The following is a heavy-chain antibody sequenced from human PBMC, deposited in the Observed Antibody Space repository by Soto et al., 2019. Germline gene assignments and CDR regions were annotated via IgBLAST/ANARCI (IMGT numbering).Heavy chain of an antibody. J-gene: IGHJ4*02. CDR1: GDPISSGSYY. CDR3: ARQRGLATPFEY. D-gene: IGHD6-13*01. V-gene: IGHV4-39*01. CDR2: IYYSGTT. Sequence: PSETLSLTCTVSGDPISSGSYYWGWIRQPPGKGLEWIGTIYYSGTTYYNPSLKSRVTISVDTSKNQFSLKLSSVTAADTAVYYCARQRGLATPFEYWGQGTLVTVSS.